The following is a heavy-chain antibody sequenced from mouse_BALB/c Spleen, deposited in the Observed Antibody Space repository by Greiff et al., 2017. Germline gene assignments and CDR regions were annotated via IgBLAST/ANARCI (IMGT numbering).Heavy chain of an antibody. CDR1: GYSFTDYI. D-gene: IGHD1-2*01. V-gene: IGHV1-39*01. CDR3: ARWATAGGYFDV. J-gene: IGHJ1*01. Sequence: EVQLQQTGPELVKPGASVKISCKASGYSFTDYIMLWVKQSHGKSLEWIGNINPYYGSTSYNLKFKGKATLTVDKSSSTAYMQLNSLTSEDSAVYYCARWATAGGYFDVWGAGTTVTVSS. CDR2: INPYYGST.